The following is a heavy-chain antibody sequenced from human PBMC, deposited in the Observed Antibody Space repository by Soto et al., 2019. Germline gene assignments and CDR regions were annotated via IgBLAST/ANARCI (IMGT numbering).Heavy chain of an antibody. D-gene: IGHD3-9*01. V-gene: IGHV3-33*01. CDR2: IWYDGSNK. J-gene: IGHJ4*02. Sequence: QVQLVESGGGVVQPGRSLRLSCAASGFTFSSYGMHWVRQAPGKGLEWVAVIWYDGSNKYYADSVKGRFTISRDNSKNTLYLQMNSLRAEDTAVYYCARDDAYDTAPDYCGQGTLVTVSS. CDR3: ARDDAYDTAPDY. CDR1: GFTFSSYG.